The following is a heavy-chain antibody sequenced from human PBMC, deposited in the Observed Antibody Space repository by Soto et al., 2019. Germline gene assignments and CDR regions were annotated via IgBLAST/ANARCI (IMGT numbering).Heavy chain of an antibody. J-gene: IGHJ1*01. Sequence: SVKVSCKASGGTFSSYAISWVRQAPGQGLELLGGIIPFFGTANYAQKFQGRVTITVDESTSTAYMELSSLRSEDTAVYYCVTSGKNCSGGSCYFQHWGQGTLVTVSS. CDR3: VTSGKNCSGGSCYFQH. V-gene: IGHV1-69*13. CDR2: IIPFFGTA. D-gene: IGHD2-15*01. CDR1: GGTFSSYA.